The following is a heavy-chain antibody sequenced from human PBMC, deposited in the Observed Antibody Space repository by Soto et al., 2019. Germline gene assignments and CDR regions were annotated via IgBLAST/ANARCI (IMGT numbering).Heavy chain of an antibody. J-gene: IGHJ4*02. Sequence: GGSLRLSCAASGFTFSSYAMSWVRQAPGKGLEWVSAISGSGGSTYYADSVKGRFTISRDNSKNTLYLPMNSLRAEDTAVYYCAKCDYDFWSGYRFDYWGQGTLVTVSS. D-gene: IGHD3-3*01. CDR1: GFTFSSYA. CDR3: AKCDYDFWSGYRFDY. V-gene: IGHV3-23*01. CDR2: ISGSGGST.